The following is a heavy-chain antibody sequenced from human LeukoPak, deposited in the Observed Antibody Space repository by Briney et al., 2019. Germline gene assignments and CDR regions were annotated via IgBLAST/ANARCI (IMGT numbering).Heavy chain of an antibody. J-gene: IGHJ4*02. Sequence: VASVKVSCKASGYTFTSYGMNWVRQAPGQGLEWMGWINTNTGNPTYAQGFTGRFVFSLDTSVSTAYLQITSLKAEDTAVYYCARVLAMVRGAPFDYWGRGTLVTVSS. CDR2: INTNTGNP. CDR1: GYTFTSYG. D-gene: IGHD3-10*01. CDR3: ARVLAMVRGAPFDY. V-gene: IGHV7-4-1*02.